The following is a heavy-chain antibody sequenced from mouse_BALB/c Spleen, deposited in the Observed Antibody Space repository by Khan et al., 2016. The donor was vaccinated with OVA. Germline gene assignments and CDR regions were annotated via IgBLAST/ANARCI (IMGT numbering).Heavy chain of an antibody. V-gene: IGHV14-3*02. D-gene: IGHD2-4*01. CDR3: ARYGYDDDCDD. Sequence: VQLKQSGAELVKPGASVKLSCTASGFNIKDTYMHWVKQRPEQGLEWIGRIDPANGNTKYDPKFQGKATITADTSSNTAYLQLSSLTSEDTAVYYCARYGYDDDCDDWGQGTTLTVSS. CDR2: IDPANGNT. CDR1: GFNIKDTY. J-gene: IGHJ2*01.